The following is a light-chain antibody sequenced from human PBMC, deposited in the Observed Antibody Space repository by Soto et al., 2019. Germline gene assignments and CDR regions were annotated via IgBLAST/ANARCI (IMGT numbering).Light chain of an antibody. Sequence: VLTQSPATLSVSAGDRATLSCRASQSVSNNYLAWYQQKPGQAPRLLIYAASNRATGIQDRFSGSGSGTEFTLTISRLEPEDFAVYYCKQYGSSGTCGQGTKVDIK. CDR2: AAS. CDR3: KQYGSSGT. J-gene: IGKJ1*01. CDR1: QSVSNNY. V-gene: IGKV3-20*01.